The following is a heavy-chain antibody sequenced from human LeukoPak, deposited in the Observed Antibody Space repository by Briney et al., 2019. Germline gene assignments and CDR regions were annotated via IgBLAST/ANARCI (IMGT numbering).Heavy chain of an antibody. CDR2: IKSKTDGGTT. J-gene: IGHJ6*03. Sequence: GGSLRLSCAASGFTFSNAWMSWVRQAPGKGLEWVGRIKSKTDGGTTDYAAPVKGRFTISRDDSKNTLYLQMNSLKTEDTAVYYCTTEALRKYYYYYYMDVWGKGTTVTVSS. V-gene: IGHV3-15*01. D-gene: IGHD3-3*02. CDR1: GFTFSNAW. CDR3: TTEALRKYYYYYYMDV.